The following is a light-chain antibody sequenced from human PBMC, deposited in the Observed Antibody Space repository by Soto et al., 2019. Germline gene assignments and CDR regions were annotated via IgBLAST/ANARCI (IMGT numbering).Light chain of an antibody. CDR3: QPYRSWPRT. CDR1: LNVLSD. J-gene: IGKJ1*01. V-gene: IGKV3-15*01. Sequence: EILLTQSPATLSVSPGETATLSCRASLNVLSDLAWYQQKPGQAPRLLVYGATTRATDAPAKFRGRGSGTEFSLTISSLQSEDSATYYCQPYRSWPRTFGQGSKVEI. CDR2: GAT.